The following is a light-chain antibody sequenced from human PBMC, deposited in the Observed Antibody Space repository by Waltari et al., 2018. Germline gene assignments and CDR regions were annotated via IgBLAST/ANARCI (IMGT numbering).Light chain of an antibody. CDR3: QQYNQWPRT. Sequence: EIVMTQSPATLSVSPGESATLSCRASQSVSSKLAWYQQIPGQALRLLIYDASTRSTAIPARFTAGGSGTEFTLSISSLQSEDFAVYYCQQYNQWPRTFGQGTKVEIK. CDR2: DAS. V-gene: IGKV3-15*01. J-gene: IGKJ1*01. CDR1: QSVSSK.